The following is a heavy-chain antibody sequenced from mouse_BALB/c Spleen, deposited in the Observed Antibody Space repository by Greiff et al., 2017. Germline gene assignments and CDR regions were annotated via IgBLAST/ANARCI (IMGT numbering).Heavy chain of an antibody. CDR3: ARQGGYDYDLAWFAY. CDR2: ISSGGSYT. J-gene: IGHJ3*01. Sequence: EVQGVESGGDLVKPGGSLKLSCAASGFTFSSYGMSWVRQTPDKRLEWVATISSGGSYTYYPDSVKGRFTISRDNAKNTLYLQMSSLKSEDTAMYYCARQGGYDYDLAWFAYWGQGTLVSVSA. D-gene: IGHD2-4*01. CDR1: GFTFSSYG. V-gene: IGHV5-6*01.